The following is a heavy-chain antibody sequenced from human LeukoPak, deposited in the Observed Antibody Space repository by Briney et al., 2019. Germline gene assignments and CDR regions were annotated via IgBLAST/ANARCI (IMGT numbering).Heavy chain of an antibody. CDR3: ARSGYNWNDGPSFYYYYMDV. CDR1: GGTFSSYA. J-gene: IGHJ6*03. Sequence: GASVKVSCKASGGTFSSYAISWVRQAPGQGLEWMGGIIPIFGTANYAQKFQGRVTITADESTSTAYMELSSLRSEDTAVYYCARSGYNWNDGPSFYYYYMDVWGKGTTVTISS. V-gene: IGHV1-69*13. CDR2: IIPIFGTA. D-gene: IGHD1-1*01.